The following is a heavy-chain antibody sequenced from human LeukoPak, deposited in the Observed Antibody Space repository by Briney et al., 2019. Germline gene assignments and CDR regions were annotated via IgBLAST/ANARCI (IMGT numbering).Heavy chain of an antibody. D-gene: IGHD6-19*01. V-gene: IGHV1-24*01. CDR3: ATAVAEAFLDP. CDR2: FDPEDGET. Sequence: GASVTVSCTVSGYTLTELSMHWVRQAPGKGLEWMGGFDPEDGETIYAQKFQGRVTMTEDTSTDTAYMELSSLRSEDTAVYYCATAVAEAFLDPWGQGTLVTVSS. J-gene: IGHJ5*02. CDR1: GYTLTELS.